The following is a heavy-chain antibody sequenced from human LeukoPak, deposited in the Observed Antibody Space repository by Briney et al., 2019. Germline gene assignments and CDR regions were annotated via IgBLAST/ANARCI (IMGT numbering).Heavy chain of an antibody. V-gene: IGHV1-69*04. CDR1: GGTFSSYA. CDR3: ARDWPPYYYYGMDV. Sequence: SVKVSCKASGGTFSSYAISWVRQAPGQGLEWMGRIIPILGIANYAQKFQGRVTITADKSTSTAYMELSSLRSEDTAVYYCARDWPPYYYYGMDVWGQGTTVTVSS. J-gene: IGHJ6*02. CDR2: IIPILGIA.